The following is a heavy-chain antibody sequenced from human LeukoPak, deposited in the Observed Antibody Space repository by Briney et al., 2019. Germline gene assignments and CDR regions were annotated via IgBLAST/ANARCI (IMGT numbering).Heavy chain of an antibody. V-gene: IGHV1-46*01. CDR2: INPTGGST. J-gene: IGHJ4*02. CDR1: GYTFTSYY. CDR3: ARESTAFDY. Sequence: WASVKVSCKASGYTFTSYYMHWVRQAPGQGLEWMGLINPTGGSTSYAQQFQGRISMSRDTSTSTVYMEMSSLTSEDTALYYCARESTAFDYWGQGTLVTVSS.